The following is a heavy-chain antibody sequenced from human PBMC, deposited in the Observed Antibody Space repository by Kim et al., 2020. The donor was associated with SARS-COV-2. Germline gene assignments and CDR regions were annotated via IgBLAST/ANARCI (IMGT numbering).Heavy chain of an antibody. V-gene: IGHV3-9*01. CDR1: GFTFGDYA. D-gene: IGHD3-10*01. J-gene: IGHJ2*01. CDR3: AKSDGSGTLWYFDL. CDR2: ISWNSGSI. Sequence: GGSLRLSCAASGFTFGDYAMHWVRQAPGKGLEWVSGISWNSGSIGYADSVKGRFTISRDNAKNSLYLQMNSLRAEDTALYYCAKSDGSGTLWYFDLWGRGTLVTVSS.